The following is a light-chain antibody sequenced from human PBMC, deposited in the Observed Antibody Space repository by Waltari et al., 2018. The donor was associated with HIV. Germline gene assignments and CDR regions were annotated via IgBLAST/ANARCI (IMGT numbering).Light chain of an antibody. CDR3: QSYDISLSASVV. V-gene: IGLV1-40*01. CDR2: GNK. Sequence: QSMLTQPPSVSGAPGQRVTISCTGSSSTIGADYDVHWYQQIPGTAPKLLISGNKNPPPGVPDRLSASKSGTSASLTISGLQAEDEADYFCQSYDISLSASVVFGGGTRLTVL. CDR1: SSTIGADYD. J-gene: IGLJ2*01.